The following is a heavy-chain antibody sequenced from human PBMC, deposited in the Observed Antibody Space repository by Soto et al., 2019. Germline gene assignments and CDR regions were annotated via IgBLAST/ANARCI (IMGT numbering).Heavy chain of an antibody. Sequence: PSETLSLTCTVSGGSISSSSYYWGWIRQPPGKGLEWIGSIYYSGSTYYNPSLKSRVTISVDTSKNQFSLKLSSVTAADTAMYYCARWVYLGNWFDPWGQGTLVTVSS. CDR3: ARWVYLGNWFDP. CDR2: IYYSGST. CDR1: GGSISSSSYY. J-gene: IGHJ5*02. D-gene: IGHD2-8*01. V-gene: IGHV4-39*01.